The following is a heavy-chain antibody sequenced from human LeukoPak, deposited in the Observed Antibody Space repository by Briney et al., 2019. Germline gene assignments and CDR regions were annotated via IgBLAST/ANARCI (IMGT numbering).Heavy chain of an antibody. J-gene: IGHJ5*02. CDR1: GFTFNSYA. CDR2: IRHDGSSE. Sequence: GGSLRLSCRASGFTFNSYAMHWIRRAPGKGLEWVAFIRHDGSSEYYADSVKGRFIISRDRSGNTVYLQMKSLRPEDTAIYYCARRNTRFLERLPALGSWGQGTLVTVSS. V-gene: IGHV3-30*02. D-gene: IGHD3-3*01. CDR3: ARRNTRFLERLPALGS.